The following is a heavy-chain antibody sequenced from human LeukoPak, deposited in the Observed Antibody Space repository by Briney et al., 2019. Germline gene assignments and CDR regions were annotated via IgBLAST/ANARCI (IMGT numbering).Heavy chain of an antibody. Sequence: PSETLSLTCAVYGGSFSGYYWSWIRQPPGKGLEWIGEINHSGSTNYNPSLKSRVTISVDTSKNQFSLKLSSVTAADTAVYYCARGDLAVVGTGWFDPWGQGTLVTVSS. J-gene: IGHJ5*02. D-gene: IGHD6-19*01. CDR3: ARGDLAVVGTGWFDP. V-gene: IGHV4-34*01. CDR1: GGSFSGYY. CDR2: INHSGST.